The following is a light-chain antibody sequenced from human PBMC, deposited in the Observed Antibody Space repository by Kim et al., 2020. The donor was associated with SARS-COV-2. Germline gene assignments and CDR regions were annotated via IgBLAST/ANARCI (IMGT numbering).Light chain of an antibody. Sequence: GERATPSCRAEKIISCVLAWYQQKPGQAPRVLIYGASARATGIPARFSGSGSGTEFTLTIINVQSEDFAVYYCQQYAYWRAFGQGTRLEIK. V-gene: IGKV3-15*01. CDR3: QQYAYWRA. CDR2: GAS. J-gene: IGKJ5*01. CDR1: KIISCV.